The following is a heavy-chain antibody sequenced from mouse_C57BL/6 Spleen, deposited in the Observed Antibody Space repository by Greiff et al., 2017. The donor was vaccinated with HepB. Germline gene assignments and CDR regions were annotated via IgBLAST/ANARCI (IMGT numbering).Heavy chain of an antibody. D-gene: IGHD4-1*01. CDR1: GFSLTSYG. CDR2: IWSGGST. CDR3: ARNFWDSYYFDY. J-gene: IGHJ2*01. V-gene: IGHV2-2*01. Sequence: VQLKESGPGLVQPSQCLSITCTVSGFSLTSYGVHWVRQSPGKGLEWLGVIWSGGSTDYNAAFISRLSISKDNSKSQVFFKMNSLQADDTAIYYCARNFWDSYYFDYWGQGTTLTVSS.